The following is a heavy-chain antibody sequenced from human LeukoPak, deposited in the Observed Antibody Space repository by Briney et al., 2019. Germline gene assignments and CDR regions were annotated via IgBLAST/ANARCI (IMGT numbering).Heavy chain of an antibody. Sequence: SETLSLTCNVSGGSISSTTYYWGWIRQPPGKGLEWIGSIYYDGRTYYNPSLQSRLTISVDTSKNQFSLRLSSVTAADTAVYYCARDIRGISTSPGAFDIWGQGTMVTVSS. D-gene: IGHD2-2*01. V-gene: IGHV4-39*02. CDR1: GGSISSTTYY. CDR3: ARDIRGISTSPGAFDI. J-gene: IGHJ3*02. CDR2: IYYDGRT.